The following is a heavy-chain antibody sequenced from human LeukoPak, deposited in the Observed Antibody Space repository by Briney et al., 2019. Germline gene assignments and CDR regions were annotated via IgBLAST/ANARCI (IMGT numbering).Heavy chain of an antibody. V-gene: IGHV3-30*18. J-gene: IGHJ4*02. D-gene: IGHD3/OR15-3a*01. CDR2: ISYDGSNK. Sequence: GGSLRLSCAASGFTFGSYGMHWVRQAPGKGLEWVAVISYDGSNKYYADSVKGRFTISRDNSKNTLYLQMNSLRAEDTAVYLCANTWDWLILNFDYWGQGTLVTVSS. CDR1: GFTFGSYG. CDR3: ANTWDWLILNFDY.